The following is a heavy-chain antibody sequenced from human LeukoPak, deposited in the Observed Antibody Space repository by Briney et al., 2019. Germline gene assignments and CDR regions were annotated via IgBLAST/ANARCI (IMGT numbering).Heavy chain of an antibody. J-gene: IGHJ5*02. CDR2: ISAYNGNT. Sequence: GASVKVSCKASGYTFTSYGISWVRQAPGQGLEWMGWISAYNGNTNYAQKLQGGVTMTTDTSTSTAYMELRSLRSDDTAVYYCARDGGSGRPNGEFEFDPWGQGTLVTVSS. CDR3: ARDGGSGRPNGEFEFDP. V-gene: IGHV1-18*01. CDR1: GYTFTSYG. D-gene: IGHD3-10*01.